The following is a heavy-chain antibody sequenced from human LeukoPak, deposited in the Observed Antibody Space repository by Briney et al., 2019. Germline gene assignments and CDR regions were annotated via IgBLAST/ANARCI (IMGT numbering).Heavy chain of an antibody. Sequence: SETLSLTCTVSGGSISSYYWSWIRQPAGKGLEWIGRIYTSGSTNYNPSLKSRVTISVDASKNQFSLKLSSVTAADTAVYYCARLSLKVLEWSPTKGKETHYFDYWGQGTLVTVSS. J-gene: IGHJ4*02. D-gene: IGHD3-3*01. V-gene: IGHV4-4*07. CDR1: GGSISSYY. CDR3: ARLSLKVLEWSPTKGKETHYFDY. CDR2: IYTSGST.